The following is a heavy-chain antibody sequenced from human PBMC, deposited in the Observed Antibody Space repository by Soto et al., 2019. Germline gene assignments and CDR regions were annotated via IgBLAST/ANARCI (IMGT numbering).Heavy chain of an antibody. V-gene: IGHV1-46*01. CDR3: ARGLEVYYYYYYGMDV. Sequence: QVQLVQSGAEVKKPGASVKVSCKASGYTFTSYYMHWVRQAPGQGLEWMGIINPSGGSTSYAQKFQGRVTMTRDTSTSTVYMELSSLRSEDTAVYYCARGLEVYYYYYYGMDVWGQGTTVTVSS. CDR2: INPSGGST. J-gene: IGHJ6*02. CDR1: GYTFTSYY. D-gene: IGHD3-3*01.